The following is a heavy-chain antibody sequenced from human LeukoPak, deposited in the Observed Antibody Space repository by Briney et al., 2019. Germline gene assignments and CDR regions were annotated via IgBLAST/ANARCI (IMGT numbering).Heavy chain of an antibody. Sequence: GGSLRLSCAASGFTFSSYSMNWIRQAPGKGLEWVSSISSSSSYIYYADSVKGRFTLSRDNAPSSLYLQMTSPRAEDTALYYCARGRAAAFPPPSYWYFDLWGRGTLVTVSS. CDR3: ARGRAAAFPPPSYWYFDL. J-gene: IGHJ2*01. CDR2: ISSSSSYI. V-gene: IGHV3-21*01. CDR1: GFTFSSYS. D-gene: IGHD6-13*01.